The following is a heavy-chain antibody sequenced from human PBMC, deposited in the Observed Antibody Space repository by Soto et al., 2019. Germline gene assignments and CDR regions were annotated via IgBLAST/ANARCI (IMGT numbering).Heavy chain of an antibody. D-gene: IGHD3-3*01. CDR2: IWYDGSNK. CDR3: ARDRGYDFWSDFDY. Sequence: PGGSLRLSCAASGFTFSSYGMHWVRQAPGKGLEWVAVIWYDGSNKYYADSVKGRFTISRDNSKNTLYLQMNSLRAEDTAVYYCARDRGYDFWSDFDYWGQGTLVTVSS. V-gene: IGHV3-33*01. CDR1: GFTFSSYG. J-gene: IGHJ4*02.